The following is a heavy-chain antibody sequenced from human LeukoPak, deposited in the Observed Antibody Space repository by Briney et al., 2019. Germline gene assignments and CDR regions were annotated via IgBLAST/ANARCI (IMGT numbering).Heavy chain of an antibody. CDR2: IIPIFGTA. D-gene: IGHD1-26*01. Sequence: SVKVSCKASGGTFSSYAISWVRQAPGQGLEWMGGIIPIFGTANYAQKFQGRVTITADESTSTAYMELSSLRSEDTAVYYCARGGPSGSYSLLTYYYYGMDVWGQGTTVTVSS. V-gene: IGHV1-69*13. J-gene: IGHJ6*02. CDR3: ARGGPSGSYSLLTYYYYGMDV. CDR1: GGTFSSYA.